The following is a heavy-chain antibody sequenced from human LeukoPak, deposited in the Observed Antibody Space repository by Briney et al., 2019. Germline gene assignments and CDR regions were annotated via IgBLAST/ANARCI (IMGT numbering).Heavy chain of an antibody. J-gene: IGHJ6*03. Sequence: PSETLSLTCTVSGGSISSYYWSWIRQPPGKGLEWIGRIYSSGSSNFNPSLKSRVTMSVDTSKNQLSLKLTSVTAADTAVYYCARSNSGYYYDYYMDVWGKGTTVTVSS. CDR1: GGSISSYY. CDR3: ARSNSGYYYDYYMDV. CDR2: IYSSGSS. V-gene: IGHV4-4*07. D-gene: IGHD3-10*01.